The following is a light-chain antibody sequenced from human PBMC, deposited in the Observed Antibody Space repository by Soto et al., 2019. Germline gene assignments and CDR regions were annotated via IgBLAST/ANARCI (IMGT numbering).Light chain of an antibody. CDR2: EVS. CDR3: SSYTSSSNPYV. CDR1: SSDVGGYNY. V-gene: IGLV2-14*01. J-gene: IGLJ1*01. Sequence: QSALTQPASVSGSPGQSITISCTGTSSDVGGYNYVSWYQQHPGKAPKLMIYEVSNRPSGVSNRFSGSKSGNTASLTISGLQDEDEADYYCSSYTSSSNPYVFGTGKKVTVL.